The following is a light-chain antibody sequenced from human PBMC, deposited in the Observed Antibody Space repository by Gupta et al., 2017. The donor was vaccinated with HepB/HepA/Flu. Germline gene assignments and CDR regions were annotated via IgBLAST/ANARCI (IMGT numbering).Light chain of an antibody. CDR1: QNLLFNSNNKNS. J-gene: IGKJ2*04. CDR3: QQYFTNPKCS. Sequence: DIVMTQSPDSLAVSLGERATINCRSSQNLLFNSNNKNSLAWYQRKPGQPPKLLIYWASTRASGVPDRFSGSGSGTDFTLTISSLQAEDVADYYCQQYFTNPKCSFGQGTKLEFK. CDR2: WAS. V-gene: IGKV4-1*01.